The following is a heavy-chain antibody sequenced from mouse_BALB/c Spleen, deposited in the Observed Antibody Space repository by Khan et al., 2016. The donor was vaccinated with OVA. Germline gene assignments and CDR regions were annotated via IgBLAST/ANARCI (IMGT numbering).Heavy chain of an antibody. J-gene: IGHJ2*01. CDR3: VRYRYRYLDY. D-gene: IGHD2-14*01. CDR1: GFSLTDYG. Sequence: QVQLKESGPGLVAPSQSLSITCTVSGFSLTDYGVNWVRQPPGKGLEWLGMIWGDGRTAYNSAPNSRLSISTDNTKSHVFLKLNRLQTDDTARYFCVRYRYRYLDYWGQGTTLTVSS. CDR2: IWGDGRT. V-gene: IGHV2-6-7*01.